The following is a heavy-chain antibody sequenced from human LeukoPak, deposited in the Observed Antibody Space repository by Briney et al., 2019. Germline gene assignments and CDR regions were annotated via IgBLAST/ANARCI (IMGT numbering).Heavy chain of an antibody. CDR2: ISGSGGST. V-gene: IGHV3-23*01. CDR3: AKYSSSSNYYDGMDV. J-gene: IGHJ6*02. D-gene: IGHD6-6*01. CDR1: GFTFSSYA. Sequence: GGSLRLSCAASGFTFSSYAMSWVRQAPGKGLEWVSAISGSGGSTYYADSVKGRFTISRDNSKNTLYLQMNSLRGEDTAVYYCAKYSSSSNYYDGMDVWGQGTTVTVSS.